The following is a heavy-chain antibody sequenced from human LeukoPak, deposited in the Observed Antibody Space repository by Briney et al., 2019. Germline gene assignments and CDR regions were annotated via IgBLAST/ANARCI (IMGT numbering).Heavy chain of an antibody. CDR1: GGSISSYY. J-gene: IGHJ4*02. Sequence: SETLSLACTVSGGSISSYYWSWIRQPPGKGLEWIGYSYYSGSTNYNPSLKSRVTISVDTSKNQFSLKLSSVTAADTAVYYCARSTDGYSSSWYVDYWGQGTLVTVSS. CDR2: SYYSGST. CDR3: ARSTDGYSSSWYVDY. V-gene: IGHV4-59*01. D-gene: IGHD6-13*01.